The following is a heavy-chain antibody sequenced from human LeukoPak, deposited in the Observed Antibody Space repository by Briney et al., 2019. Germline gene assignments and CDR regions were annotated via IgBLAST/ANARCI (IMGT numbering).Heavy chain of an antibody. V-gene: IGHV4-31*03. Sequence: SQTLSLTCTVSGGSISSGGYYWSWIRQHPGKGLEWIGYIYYSGSTYYNPSLKSRVTISVDTSKNQFSLKLSSVTAADTAVYYCATGIFGGKDEGRYFDYWGQGTLVTVSS. CDR2: IYYSGST. J-gene: IGHJ4*02. CDR3: ATGIFGGKDEGRYFDY. CDR1: GGSISSGGYY. D-gene: IGHD4-23*01.